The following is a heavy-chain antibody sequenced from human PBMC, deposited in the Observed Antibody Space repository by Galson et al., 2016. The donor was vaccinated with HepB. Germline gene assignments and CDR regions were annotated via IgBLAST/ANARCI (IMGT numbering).Heavy chain of an antibody. CDR3: ARAPYFDL. CDR1: GFIFTYSD. CDR2: ISFDDNNK. J-gene: IGHJ2*01. V-gene: IGHV3-30-3*01. Sequence: SLRLSCAASGFIFTYSDMHWVRQAPGKGLEWVAFISFDDNNKYYGDSVKGRCTISRDNSKNTLYLQMTALSTEDTAIYYCARAPYFDLWGRGTLVTVS.